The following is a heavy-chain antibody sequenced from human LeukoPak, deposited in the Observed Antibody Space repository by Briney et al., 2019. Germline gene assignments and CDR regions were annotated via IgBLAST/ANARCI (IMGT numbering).Heavy chain of an antibody. D-gene: IGHD1-1*01. Sequence: GGSLRLSCAASGLTVSRNYMNWVRQAPGKGLEWVSVIYSGGSTYYADSVRGRFTISRVNSKNTLYLQMNSLRAEDTAVYYCAKTTGTTWGQGTLVTVSS. CDR2: IYSGGST. J-gene: IGHJ4*02. CDR3: AKTTGTT. CDR1: GLTVSRNY. V-gene: IGHV3-66*01.